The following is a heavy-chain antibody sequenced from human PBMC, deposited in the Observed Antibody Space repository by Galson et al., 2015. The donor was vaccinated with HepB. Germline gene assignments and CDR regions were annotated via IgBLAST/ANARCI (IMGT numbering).Heavy chain of an antibody. J-gene: IGHJ4*02. V-gene: IGHV3-23*01. Sequence: SLRLSCAGSGLSFSHYAMSWVRQAPGEGLEWIADISGSGGWTYYADAAKDRFTISRDSSKSTLFLQMNSLGAEDTAIYYCAKGSGEPWYYFDPWGQGTLVTVAS. D-gene: IGHD2-15*01. CDR1: GLSFSHYA. CDR2: ISGSGGWT. CDR3: AKGSGEPWYYFDP.